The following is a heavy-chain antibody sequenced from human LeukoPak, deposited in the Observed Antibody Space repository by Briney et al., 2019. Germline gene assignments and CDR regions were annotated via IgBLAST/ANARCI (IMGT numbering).Heavy chain of an antibody. J-gene: IGHJ6*02. CDR3: ARVAMVRGVIIYYGMDV. CDR1: GFTFSSYS. CDR2: ISSSSSYI. Sequence: GGSLRLSCAASGFTFSSYSMNWVRQAPGKGREWVSSISSSSSYIYYADSVKGRFTISRDNAKNSLYLQMNSLRAEDTAVYYCARVAMVRGVIIYYGMDVWGQGTTVTVSS. D-gene: IGHD3-10*01. V-gene: IGHV3-21*01.